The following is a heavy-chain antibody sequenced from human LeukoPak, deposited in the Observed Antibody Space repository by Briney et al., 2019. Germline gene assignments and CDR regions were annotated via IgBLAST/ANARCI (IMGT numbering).Heavy chain of an antibody. J-gene: IGHJ4*02. Sequence: GGSLRLSCAASGFTFSSYAMSWVRQAPGKGLEWVSAVSGSGGSTYYADSVKGRFTISRDNSKNTLYLQMNSLRAEDTAVYYCAKTRGIAAAGTPYYWGQGTLVTVSS. CDR1: GFTFSSYA. V-gene: IGHV3-23*01. D-gene: IGHD6-13*01. CDR2: VSGSGGST. CDR3: AKTRGIAAAGTPYY.